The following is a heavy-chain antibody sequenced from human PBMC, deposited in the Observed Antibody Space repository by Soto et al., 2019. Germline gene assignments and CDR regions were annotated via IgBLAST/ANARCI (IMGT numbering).Heavy chain of an antibody. CDR1: GFTFSSYS. D-gene: IGHD3-22*01. CDR3: ARGEYYDSSGYYPAGY. V-gene: IGHV3-48*02. J-gene: IGHJ4*02. CDR2: ISSSSSTI. Sequence: GGSLRLSCAASGFTFSSYSMNWVRQAPGKGLEWVSYISSSSSTIYYADSVKGRFTISRDNAKNSLYLQMNSLRDEDTAVYYCARGEYYDSSGYYPAGYWGQGTLVTVSS.